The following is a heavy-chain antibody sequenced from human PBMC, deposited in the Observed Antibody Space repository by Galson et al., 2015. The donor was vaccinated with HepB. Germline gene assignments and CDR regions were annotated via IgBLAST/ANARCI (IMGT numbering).Heavy chain of an antibody. CDR3: ASSPLDRWLQLSEYFQH. D-gene: IGHD5-24*01. CDR1: GYTFTSYA. Sequence: SVKVSCKASGYTFTSYAMHWVRQAPGQRLEWMGWINAGNGNTKYSQKFQGRVTITRDTSASTAYMELSSLRSEDTAVYYCASSPLDRWLQLSEYFQHWGQGTLVTVSS. V-gene: IGHV1-3*01. CDR2: INAGNGNT. J-gene: IGHJ1*01.